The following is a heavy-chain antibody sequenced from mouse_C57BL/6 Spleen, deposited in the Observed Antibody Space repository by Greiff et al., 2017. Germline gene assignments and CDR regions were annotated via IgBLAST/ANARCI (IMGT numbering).Heavy chain of an antibody. Sequence: EVKVVESGGGLVKPGGSLKLSCAASGFTFSDYGMHWVRQAPEKGLEWVAYISSGSSTIYYADTVKGRFTISRDNAKNTLFLQMTSLRSEDTAMYYCARQYYGSSYFDYWGQGTTLTVSS. CDR1: GFTFSDYG. J-gene: IGHJ2*01. V-gene: IGHV5-17*01. D-gene: IGHD1-1*01. CDR3: ARQYYGSSYFDY. CDR2: ISSGSSTI.